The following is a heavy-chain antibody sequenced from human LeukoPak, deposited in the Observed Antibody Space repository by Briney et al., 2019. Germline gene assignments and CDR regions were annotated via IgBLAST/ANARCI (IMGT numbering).Heavy chain of an antibody. V-gene: IGHV3-53*01. CDR1: GFTVSTNY. Sequence: GGSLRLSCAASGFTVSTNYMTWVRQAPGKGLEWVSVIYSGGNTYYADSVKGRFTISRDNSKNTVYLQMNSLGAEDTAVYYCARRYFDLWGRGTLVTVSS. J-gene: IGHJ2*01. CDR3: ARRYFDL. CDR2: IYSGGNT.